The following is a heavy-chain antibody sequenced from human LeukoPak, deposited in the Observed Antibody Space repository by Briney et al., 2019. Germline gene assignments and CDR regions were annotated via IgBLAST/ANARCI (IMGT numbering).Heavy chain of an antibody. V-gene: IGHV3-74*01. CDR2: INTNGDSA. J-gene: IGHJ4*01. CDR3: VRDNAYTFDY. CDR1: RFTFGSYS. Sequence: GGSLRLSCAASRFTFGSYSMNWVRQVPGKGLMWVAHINTNGDSANYADSVKGRFTISRDNAKSTLSLQMNSLRAEDTAIYYCVRDNAYTFDYWGQGTLVTVSS. D-gene: IGHD5-24*01.